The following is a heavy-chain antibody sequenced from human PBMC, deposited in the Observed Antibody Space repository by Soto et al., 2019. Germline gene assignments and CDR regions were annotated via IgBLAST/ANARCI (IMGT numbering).Heavy chain of an antibody. J-gene: IGHJ6*02. CDR2: INSDGSST. Sequence: GGSLRLSCAASGFTFSSYWMHWVRQAPGKGLVWVSRINSDGSSTSYADSVKGRFTISRDNAKNTLYLQMNSLRAEDTAVYYCAREDYNRYYYGMDVWGQGTTVTVSS. D-gene: IGHD4-4*01. CDR1: GFTFSSYW. CDR3: AREDYNRYYYGMDV. V-gene: IGHV3-74*01.